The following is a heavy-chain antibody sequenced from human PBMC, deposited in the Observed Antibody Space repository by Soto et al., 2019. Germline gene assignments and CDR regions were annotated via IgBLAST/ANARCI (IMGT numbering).Heavy chain of an antibody. V-gene: IGHV4-34*01. CDR1: GGSFSGYY. J-gene: IGHJ5*02. D-gene: IGHD2-15*01. CDR3: ARGTPSPLIVRSSRGPWFDP. CDR2: INHSGST. Sequence: SETLSLTCAVYGGSFSGYYWSWIRQPPGKGLEWIGEINHSGSTNYNPSLKSRVTISVDTSKNQFSLKLSSVTAADTAVYFCARGTPSPLIVRSSRGPWFDPWGQGTLVTVSS.